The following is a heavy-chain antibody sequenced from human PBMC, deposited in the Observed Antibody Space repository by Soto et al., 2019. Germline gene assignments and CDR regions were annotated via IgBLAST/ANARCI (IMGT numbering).Heavy chain of an antibody. CDR1: GGAIRNSIYY. CDR2: IYYDGSV. Sequence: XGTLSLTCTVSGGAIRNSIYYWGWIRQPPGKGLEWIGTIYYDGSVAYSPSLKSRVTLSVDTSRNHFSVKINSVTAADTAVYFCARHRIAVAGPLDYWGQGTLVTVSS. D-gene: IGHD6-19*01. V-gene: IGHV4-39*01. CDR3: ARHRIAVAGPLDY. J-gene: IGHJ4*02.